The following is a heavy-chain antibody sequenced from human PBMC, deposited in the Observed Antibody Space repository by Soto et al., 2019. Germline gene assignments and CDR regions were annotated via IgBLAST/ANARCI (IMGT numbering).Heavy chain of an antibody. D-gene: IGHD3-16*01. V-gene: IGHV1-69*01. CDR2: IIPIFGTA. J-gene: IGHJ3*02. CDR1: GGTFSSYA. Sequence: QVQLVQSGAEVKKPGSSVKVSCKASGGTFSSYAISWVRQAPGQGLEWMGGIIPIFGTANYAQKFQGRVTITEDEYTSTAYMELSSLRSEDTAVYYCARGGRRDYGETDAFDIWGQGTMVTVSS. CDR3: ARGGRRDYGETDAFDI.